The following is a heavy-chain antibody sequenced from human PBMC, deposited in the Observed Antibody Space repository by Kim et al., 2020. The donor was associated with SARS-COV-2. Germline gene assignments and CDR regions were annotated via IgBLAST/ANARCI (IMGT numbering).Heavy chain of an antibody. J-gene: IGHJ4*02. Sequence: SETLSLTCTVSGGSISSYYWSWIRQPPGKGLEWIGYIYYSGSTNYNPSLKSRVTISVDTSKNQFSLKLSSVTAADTAVYYCARERSGYFDYWGQGTLVTVSS. CDR3: ARERSGYFDY. CDR2: IYYSGST. CDR1: GGSISSYY. V-gene: IGHV4-59*13.